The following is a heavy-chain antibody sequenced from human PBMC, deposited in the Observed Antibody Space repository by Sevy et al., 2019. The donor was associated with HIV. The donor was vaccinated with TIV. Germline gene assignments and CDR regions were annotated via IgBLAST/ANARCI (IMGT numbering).Heavy chain of an antibody. CDR3: TRGKGAQSIFDY. CDR2: LKHKTYGGTL. J-gene: IGHJ4*02. V-gene: IGHV3-49*04. D-gene: IGHD3-16*01. CDR1: GFTFGDYA. Sequence: GGSLRLSCTGSGFTFGDYAMSWVRQAPGKGLEWVAFLKHKTYGGTLDYEASVKGRISISMDDSKSIAHLQMNDLKTEDTAIYYCTRGKGAQSIFDYWGQGALVTVSS.